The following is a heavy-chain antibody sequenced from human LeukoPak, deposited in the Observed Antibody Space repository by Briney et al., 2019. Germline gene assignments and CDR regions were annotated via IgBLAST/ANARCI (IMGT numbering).Heavy chain of an antibody. Sequence: SETLSLTCAVNGGSFSGYYWSWIRQPPGKGLEWIGEINHSGSTNYNPSLKSRVTISVDTSKNQFSLKLSSVTAADTAVYYCARRFYYDSSGYYSLDYWGQGTLVTVSS. D-gene: IGHD3-22*01. V-gene: IGHV4-34*01. J-gene: IGHJ4*02. CDR3: ARRFYYDSSGYYSLDY. CDR1: GGSFSGYY. CDR2: INHSGST.